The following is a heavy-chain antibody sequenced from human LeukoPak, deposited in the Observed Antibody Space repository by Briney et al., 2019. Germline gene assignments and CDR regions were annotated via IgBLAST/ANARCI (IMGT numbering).Heavy chain of an antibody. CDR1: GGSISSYY. V-gene: IGHV4-59*01. CDR2: IYYSGST. Sequence: SETLSLTCTVSGGSISSYYWSWIRQPPGKGLEWIGYIYYSGSTNYNPSLKSRVTISVDTSKNQFSLKLSSVTAADTAVYYCARGLYDFRFDYWGQGTRVTVSS. J-gene: IGHJ4*02. CDR3: ARGLYDFRFDY. D-gene: IGHD3-3*01.